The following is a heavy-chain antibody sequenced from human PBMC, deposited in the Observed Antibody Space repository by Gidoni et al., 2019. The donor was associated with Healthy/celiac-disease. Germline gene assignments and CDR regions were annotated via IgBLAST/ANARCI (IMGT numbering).Heavy chain of an antibody. D-gene: IGHD3-22*01. CDR1: GFTFSSYA. V-gene: IGHV3-23*01. Sequence: EVQLLESGGGLVQPGGSLRLSCAASGFTFSSYAMSWVGLGPGKGLEWFSAISGSGGSTYYADSVKGRFTISRDNSKNTLYLQMNSLRAEDTAVYYCAKAEDSSPHAFDIWGQGTMVTVSS. CDR2: ISGSGGST. J-gene: IGHJ3*02. CDR3: AKAEDSSPHAFDI.